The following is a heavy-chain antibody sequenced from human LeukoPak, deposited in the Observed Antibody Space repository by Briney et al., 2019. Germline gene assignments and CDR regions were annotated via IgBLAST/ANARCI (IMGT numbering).Heavy chain of an antibody. J-gene: IGHJ5*02. V-gene: IGHV4-39*07. Sequence: SETLSLTCTVSGGSISSSSYYWGWIRQPPGKGLEWIGSIYYSGSTYYNPSLKSRVTISVDTSKNRFSLKLSSVTAADTAVYYCARAHIEWELPSNWFDPWGQGTLVTVSS. CDR1: GGSISSSSYY. D-gene: IGHD1-26*01. CDR2: IYYSGST. CDR3: ARAHIEWELPSNWFDP.